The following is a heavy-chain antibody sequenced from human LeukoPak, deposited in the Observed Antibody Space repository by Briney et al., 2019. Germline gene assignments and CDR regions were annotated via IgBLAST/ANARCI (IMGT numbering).Heavy chain of an antibody. D-gene: IGHD2-2*01. J-gene: IGHJ4*02. CDR2: ISSSSSYT. CDR3: HCSSTSCRGH. Sequence: PGGSLRLSCAASGFTFSDYYMSWIRQAPGKGLEWVSYISSSSSYTNYADSVKGRFTISRDNAKNSLYLQMNSLRPEDTAVYYCHCSSTSCRGHWGQGTLVTVSS. V-gene: IGHV3-11*06. CDR1: GFTFSDYY.